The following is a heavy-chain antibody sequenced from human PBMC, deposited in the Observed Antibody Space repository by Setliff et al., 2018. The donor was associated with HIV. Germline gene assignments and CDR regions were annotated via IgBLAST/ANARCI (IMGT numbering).Heavy chain of an antibody. CDR2: INYRGNT. Sequence: ASETLSLTCTVSGGSISTSRYYWGWIRQPPGKGLERIGSINYRGNTYYNPSLKSRAAISVDTSKNQISLKLSSVTAADTAVYYCASLDGSESPYIYYYYMDVWGEGTAVTVSS. V-gene: IGHV4-39*01. CDR3: ASLDGSESPYIYYYYMDV. J-gene: IGHJ6*03. D-gene: IGHD3-10*01. CDR1: GGSISTSRYY.